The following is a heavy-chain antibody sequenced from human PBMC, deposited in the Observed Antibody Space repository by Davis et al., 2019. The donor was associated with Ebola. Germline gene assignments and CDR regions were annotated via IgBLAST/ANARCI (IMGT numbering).Heavy chain of an antibody. CDR2: IDPSDSYT. V-gene: IGHV5-10-1*01. J-gene: IGHJ6*02. CDR3: ASHIYYYYGMDV. Sequence: TVSCKGSGYSFTSYWISWVRQMPGKGLEWMGRIDPSDSYTNYSPSFQGHVTISADKSISTAYLQWSSLKASDTAMYYCASHIYYYYGMDVWGQGTTVTVSS. CDR1: GYSFTSYW.